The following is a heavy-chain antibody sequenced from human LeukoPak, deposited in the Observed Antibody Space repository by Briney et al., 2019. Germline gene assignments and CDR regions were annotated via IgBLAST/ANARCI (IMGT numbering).Heavy chain of an antibody. CDR2: IGTAGDT. CDR3: ARVAVATGPDDYYYYYMDV. V-gene: IGHV3-13*01. CDR1: GFTFSSYD. Sequence: GGSLRLSCAASGFTFSSYDMHWVRQATGKGLEWVSAIGTAGDTYYPGSVKGRFTISRDNAKNSLYLQMNSLRAEDTALYYCARVAVATGPDDYYYYYMDVWGKETTVTVSS. J-gene: IGHJ6*03. D-gene: IGHD5-12*01.